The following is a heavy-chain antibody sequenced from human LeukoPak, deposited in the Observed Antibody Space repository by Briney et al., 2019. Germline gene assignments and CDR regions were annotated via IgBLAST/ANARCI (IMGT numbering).Heavy chain of an antibody. CDR2: IYSGGST. D-gene: IGHD6-19*01. J-gene: IGHJ4*02. Sequence: PSGGSLRLSCAASGFTVSSNYMSWVRQAPGKGLEWVSVIYSGGSTYYADSVKGRFTISRDNSKNTLYLQMNSLRAEDTAVYYCARAGTQWLVLAGGLFDYWGQGTLVTVSS. CDR1: GFTVSSNY. CDR3: ARAGTQWLVLAGGLFDY. V-gene: IGHV3-53*01.